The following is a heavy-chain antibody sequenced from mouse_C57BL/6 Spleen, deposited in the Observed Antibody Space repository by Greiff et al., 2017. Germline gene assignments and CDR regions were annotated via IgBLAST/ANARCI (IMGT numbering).Heavy chain of an antibody. D-gene: IGHD2-3*01. CDR2: IHPNSGST. CDR3: ARIGYYPYAMGC. CDR1: GYTFTSYW. V-gene: IGHV1-64*01. J-gene: IGHJ4*01. Sequence: QVHVKQPGAELVKPGASVKLSCKASGYTFTSYWMHWVKQRPGQGLEWIGMIHPNSGSTNYNEKFKSKATLTVDKSTSTAYMQLSSLTSEDSAVYYCARIGYYPYAMGCWGQGASVTVSS.